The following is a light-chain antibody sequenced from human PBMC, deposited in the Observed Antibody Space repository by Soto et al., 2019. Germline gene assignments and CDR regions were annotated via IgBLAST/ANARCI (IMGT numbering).Light chain of an antibody. J-gene: IGLJ2*01. CDR1: TGAVTSGYY. CDR2: STT. CDR3: LLFYGDGVI. V-gene: IGLV7-43*01. Sequence: QTVVTQEPSLTVPPGGTVTLTCASSTGAVTSGYYPNWFQQKPGQPPRALIYSTTYKHSWTPARFSGSLLGGKAALTLSGVQHEDEADYYCLLFYGDGVIFGGGTKLTVL.